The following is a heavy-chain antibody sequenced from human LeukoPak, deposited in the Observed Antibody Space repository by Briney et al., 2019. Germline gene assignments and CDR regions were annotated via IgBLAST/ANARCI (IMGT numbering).Heavy chain of an antibody. CDR1: GGSISSCN. CDR3: ARDLSGTTRDYYYGMDV. D-gene: IGHD1-1*01. CDR2: IYHSGST. V-gene: IGHV4-59*13. J-gene: IGHJ6*02. Sequence: SETLSLTCTVSGGSISSCNWSWIRQRQGQGLERIGYIYHSGSTSYNPSLKSRVTISVDTPKHQFSLKLSSLTAADAALYYCARDLSGTTRDYYYGMDVWGQGTTVTVSS.